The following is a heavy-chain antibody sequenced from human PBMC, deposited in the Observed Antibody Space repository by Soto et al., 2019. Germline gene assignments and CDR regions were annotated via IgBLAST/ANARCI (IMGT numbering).Heavy chain of an antibody. D-gene: IGHD3-22*01. CDR3: ARAYYYDSSGYLNWFDHGY. CDR2: IIPIFGTA. V-gene: IGHV1-69*13. J-gene: IGHJ4*02. Sequence: ASVKVSCKASGGTFSSYAISWVRQAPGQGLEWMGGIIPIFGTANYAQKFQGRVTITADESTSTAYMELSSLRSEDTAVYYCARAYYYDSSGYLNWFDHGYWGQGTLVTVSS. CDR1: GGTFSSYA.